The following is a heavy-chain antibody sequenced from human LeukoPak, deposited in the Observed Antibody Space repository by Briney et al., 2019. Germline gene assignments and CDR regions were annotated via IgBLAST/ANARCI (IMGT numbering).Heavy chain of an antibody. Sequence: SETLSLTCTVSGGSISSYYWSWIRQPPGKGLEWIGYIYYSGSTNYNPSLKSRVTISVDTSKNQFSLKLSSVTAADTAVYYCARDAYYYDSSGYGGDAFDIWGQGTMVTVSS. J-gene: IGHJ3*02. CDR1: GGSISSYY. CDR2: IYYSGST. V-gene: IGHV4-59*01. CDR3: ARDAYYYDSSGYGGDAFDI. D-gene: IGHD3-22*01.